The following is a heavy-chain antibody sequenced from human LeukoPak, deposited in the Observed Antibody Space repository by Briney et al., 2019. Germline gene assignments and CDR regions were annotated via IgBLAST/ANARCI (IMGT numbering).Heavy chain of an antibody. CDR3: AREPPYCSSTSCYRGGFDY. CDR2: INPNSGGT. Sequence: GASVKVSCKASGYTFTGYYMHWVRQAPGQGLEWMGWINPNSGGTNYAQKCQGRVTMTRDTSISTAYMELSRLRSDDTAVYYCAREPPYCSSTSCYRGGFDYWGQGTLVTVSS. J-gene: IGHJ4*02. D-gene: IGHD2-2*02. CDR1: GYTFTGYY. V-gene: IGHV1-2*02.